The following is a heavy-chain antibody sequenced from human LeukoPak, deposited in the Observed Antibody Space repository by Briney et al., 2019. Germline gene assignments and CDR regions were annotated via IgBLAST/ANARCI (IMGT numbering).Heavy chain of an antibody. Sequence: PGGYLRLSCTASGFTFGDYAMSWVRQAPGKGLEWVGFIRSKAYGGTTEYAASVKGRFTISRDDSKSIAYLQMNSLKTEDTAVYYCTRVYYGSGSYQYYFDYWGQGTLVTVSS. V-gene: IGHV3-49*04. CDR3: TRVYYGSGSYQYYFDY. J-gene: IGHJ4*02. CDR2: IRSKAYGGTT. D-gene: IGHD3-10*01. CDR1: GFTFGDYA.